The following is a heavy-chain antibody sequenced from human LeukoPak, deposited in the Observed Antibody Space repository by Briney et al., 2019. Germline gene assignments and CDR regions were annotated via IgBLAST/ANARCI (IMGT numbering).Heavy chain of an antibody. D-gene: IGHD3-22*01. CDR3: ASLYYYDSSGYQDAFDI. CDR2: IIPIFGTA. Sequence: SVKVSCKASGGTFSSYAISWVRQAPGQGLEWMGGIIPIFGTANYAQKFQGRVTITADESTSTAYMELSSLRSEDTAVYYCASLYYYDSSGYQDAFDIWGQGTMVTVSS. V-gene: IGHV1-69*13. CDR1: GGTFSSYA. J-gene: IGHJ3*02.